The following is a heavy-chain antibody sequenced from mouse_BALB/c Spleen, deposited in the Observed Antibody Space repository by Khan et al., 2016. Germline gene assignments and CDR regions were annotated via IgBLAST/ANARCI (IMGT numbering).Heavy chain of an antibody. V-gene: IGHV1-77*01. CDR3: AKVLGARDY. D-gene: IGHD3-3*01. Sequence: QVQLQQPGPELVKPGASVKMSCKASGYTFTDYVISWVKQRTGQGLEWIGEIYPGSGSTYYNEKFKGKATLPADKSSNTAYMQPSSLPSEDAAVYFCAKVLGARDYGGQGTSVTVSA. J-gene: IGHJ4*01. CDR2: IYPGSGST. CDR1: GYTFTDYV.